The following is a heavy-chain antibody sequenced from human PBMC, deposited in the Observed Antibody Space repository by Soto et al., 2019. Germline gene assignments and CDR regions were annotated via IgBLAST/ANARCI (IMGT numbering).Heavy chain of an antibody. CDR3: AKDGNPIPYLTGYYRLGWFDP. J-gene: IGHJ5*02. Sequence: EVQLLESGGGLVQPGGSLRLSCAASGFTFSSYAMSWVRQAPGKGLEWVSAISGSGGSTYYADSVKGRFTISRDNSKNTLYRQMNSLRAEDTAVYYCAKDGNPIPYLTGYYRLGWFDPWGQGTLATVSS. V-gene: IGHV3-23*01. CDR1: GFTFSSYA. D-gene: IGHD3-9*01. CDR2: ISGSGGST.